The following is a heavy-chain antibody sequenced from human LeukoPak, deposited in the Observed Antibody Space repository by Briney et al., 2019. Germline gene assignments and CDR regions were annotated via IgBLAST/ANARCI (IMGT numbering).Heavy chain of an antibody. CDR3: ARGDGSGWPIPAYYFDY. CDR2: IYYSGST. CDR1: GGSISSGGYY. D-gene: IGHD6-19*01. Sequence: PSETLSLTCTVSGGSISSGGYYWSWIRQHPGKGLEWIGYIYYSGSTYYNPSLKSRVTISVDTSKNQFSLKLSSVTAADTAVYYCARGDGSGWPIPAYYFDYWGQGTLVTVSS. V-gene: IGHV4-31*03. J-gene: IGHJ4*02.